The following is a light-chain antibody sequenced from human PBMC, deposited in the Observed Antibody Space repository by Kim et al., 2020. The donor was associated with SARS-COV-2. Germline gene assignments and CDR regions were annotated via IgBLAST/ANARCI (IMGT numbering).Light chain of an antibody. CDR1: QSITRW. CDR3: RQYDSFSYT. V-gene: IGKV1-5*01. Sequence: SASVGDRVTITCRASQSITRWLAGYQQKPGKAPKVLIYDASKLKRGVPSRFSGSGSGTDFTLTISNLQPDDFATYYCRQYDSFSYTFGPGTKLEI. J-gene: IGKJ2*01. CDR2: DAS.